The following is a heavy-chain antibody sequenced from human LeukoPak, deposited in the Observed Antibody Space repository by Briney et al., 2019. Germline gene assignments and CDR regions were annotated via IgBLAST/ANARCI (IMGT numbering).Heavy chain of an antibody. CDR3: AKGLGFLPQFDY. CDR2: ISDSGGTT. J-gene: IGHJ4*02. V-gene: IGHV3-23*01. CDR1: GFTFNSEA. Sequence: PGGSLRLSCAASGFTFNSEAMTWVRQGPGKGLEWVSSISDSGGTTYYADSVKGRFTISRDNSKNTVYLQMNSLRAEDTALYYCAKGLGFLPQFDYWGQGTPVAVSS. D-gene: IGHD6-19*01.